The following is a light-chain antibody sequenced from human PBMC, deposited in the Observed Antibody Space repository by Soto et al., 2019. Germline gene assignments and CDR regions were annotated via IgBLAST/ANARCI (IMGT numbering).Light chain of an antibody. J-gene: IGLJ1*01. CDR1: SSDVGGYNY. V-gene: IGLV2-11*01. CDR3: CSYALTYTSSYV. CDR2: DVS. Sequence: QSVLTQPRSVSGSPGQSVTISCTGTSSDVGGYNYVSWYQQHPGKAPKVMIYDVSKRPSGVPDRFSGSKSGNTASLTISGLQAEDEADYYCCSYALTYTSSYVFGTGTKVTVL.